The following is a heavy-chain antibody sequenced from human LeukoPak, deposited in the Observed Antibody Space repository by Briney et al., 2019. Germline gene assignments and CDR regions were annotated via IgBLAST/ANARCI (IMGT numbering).Heavy chain of an antibody. Sequence: SETLSLTCTVSGGSISNYYWTWIRQPPGKGLEWIGCIYYTGTANYNPSLKSRVTISVDTSKNQFSLKLFSVTAADTAVYYCARHRRLQSNRDYYYYMDVWGKGTTVTVSS. D-gene: IGHD5-24*01. CDR2: IYYTGTA. CDR3: ARHRRLQSNRDYYYYMDV. J-gene: IGHJ6*03. V-gene: IGHV4-59*08. CDR1: GGSISNYY.